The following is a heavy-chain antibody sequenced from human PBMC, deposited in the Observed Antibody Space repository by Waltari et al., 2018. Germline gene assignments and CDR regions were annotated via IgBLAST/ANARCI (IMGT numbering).Heavy chain of an antibody. J-gene: IGHJ3*02. Sequence: QVQLQESGPGLVKPSETLSLTCAVSGYSISSGYYWGWIRQPPGKGLEWIGSIYHSGSTYYNPSLKSRVTISVDTSKNQFSLKLSSVTAADTAVYYCARLDNLGDAFDIWGQGTMVTVSS. V-gene: IGHV4-38-2*01. CDR3: ARLDNLGDAFDI. CDR2: IYHSGST. D-gene: IGHD1-1*01. CDR1: GYSISSGYY.